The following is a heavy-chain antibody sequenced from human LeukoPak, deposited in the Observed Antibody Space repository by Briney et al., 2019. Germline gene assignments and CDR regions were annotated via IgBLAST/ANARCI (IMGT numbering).Heavy chain of an antibody. J-gene: IGHJ3*02. CDR2: IYYSEST. Sequence: SQTLSLTCTVSGVSISSGGYYWSWIRQHPGKGLEWIGYIYYSESTYYNPSLNSRVTISVAPSKNQFSLKLSSVTAADTAVYYSARDWAMVRGVMGHAFDIWGQGTMVTVSS. V-gene: IGHV4-31*03. CDR3: ARDWAMVRGVMGHAFDI. CDR1: GVSISSGGYY. D-gene: IGHD3-10*01.